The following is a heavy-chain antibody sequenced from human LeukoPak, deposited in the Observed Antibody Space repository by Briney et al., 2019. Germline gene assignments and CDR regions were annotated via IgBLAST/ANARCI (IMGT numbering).Heavy chain of an antibody. CDR1: GFTFNTYS. V-gene: IGHV3-21*06. CDR3: LRGDRRDY. CDR2: IDSSGGYM. J-gene: IGHJ4*02. Sequence: PGESLRLSCEASGFTFNTYSMNWARQAPGKGLEWVSSIDSSGGYMFYADSVKGRFIISRDYAKDSLYLQMNSLRVEDTAVYYCLRGDRRDYWGQGTLVTVSS.